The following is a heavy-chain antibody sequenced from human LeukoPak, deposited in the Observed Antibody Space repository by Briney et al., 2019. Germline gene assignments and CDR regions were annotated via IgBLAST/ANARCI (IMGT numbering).Heavy chain of an antibody. V-gene: IGHV4-39*07. CDR3: ARDYGDRYYFDY. CDR2: IYYSGST. CDR1: GGSISSSSYY. Sequence: SETLSLTCTVSGGSISSSSYYWGWIRQPPGKGLEWIGSIYYSGSTYYNPSLKSRVTISVDTSKNQFSLKLSSVTAADTAVYYCARDYGDRYYFDYWGQGTLVTVSS. J-gene: IGHJ4*02. D-gene: IGHD4-17*01.